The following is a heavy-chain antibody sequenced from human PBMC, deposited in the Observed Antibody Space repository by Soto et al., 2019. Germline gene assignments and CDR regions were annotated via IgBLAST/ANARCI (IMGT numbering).Heavy chain of an antibody. V-gene: IGHV3-48*02. D-gene: IGHD3-22*01. CDR3: ARSPITTIVVAYFDY. J-gene: IGHJ4*02. Sequence: GGSLRLSCEASGCTFSTYSMNWVRQAPGKGLEWVSYISGSSSIIYYADSVKGRFTISRDNAKNSLYLQMNSLRDEDTAVYYCARSPITTIVVAYFDYWGQGSRVTVSS. CDR1: GCTFSTYS. CDR2: ISGSSSII.